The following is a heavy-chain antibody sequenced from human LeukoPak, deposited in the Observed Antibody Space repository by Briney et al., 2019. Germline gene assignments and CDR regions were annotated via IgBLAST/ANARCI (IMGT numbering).Heavy chain of an antibody. J-gene: IGHJ6*02. CDR3: ARVTMLRGVVGTNGMDI. V-gene: IGHV1-46*01. Sequence: ASVKVSCKASGYTFTNYYMHGVRQAPGQGLEWMGIIIPSGGGTTYAQRFQGRVTMTRDTSTSTVYMELTSLRSEDTAVYYCARVTMLRGVVGTNGMDIWGQGTTVTVSS. CDR2: IIPSGGGT. D-gene: IGHD3-10*01. CDR1: GYTFTNYY.